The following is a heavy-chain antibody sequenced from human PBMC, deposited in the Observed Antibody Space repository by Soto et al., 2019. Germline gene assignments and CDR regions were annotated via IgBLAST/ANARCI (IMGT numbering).Heavy chain of an antibody. Sequence: EVQLVESGGGLVQPGRSLRLSCAASGFTFDDYAMHWVRQAPGKGLEWVSGISWNSGSIGYADSVKGRFTISGDNAKNSLYLQMNSLRSEDTALYYCAKEGYWGQGTLVTVSS. V-gene: IGHV3-9*01. CDR2: ISWNSGSI. CDR1: GFTFDDYA. J-gene: IGHJ4*02. CDR3: AKEGY.